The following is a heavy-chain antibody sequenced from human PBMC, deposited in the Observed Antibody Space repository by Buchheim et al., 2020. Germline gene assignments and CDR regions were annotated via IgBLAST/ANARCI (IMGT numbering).Heavy chain of an antibody. J-gene: IGHJ5*02. D-gene: IGHD6-19*01. CDR3: ARGPDSSGWYQVWFDP. V-gene: IGHV4-34*01. CDR1: GGSFSGYY. CDR2: INHSGST. Sequence: QVQLQQWGAGLLKPSETLSLTCAVYGGSFSGYYWSWIRQPPGKGLEWIGEINHSGSTNYNPSLKSRVTISVDTSKNQFSLQLSSVTAADTAVYYCARGPDSSGWYQVWFDPWGQGTL.